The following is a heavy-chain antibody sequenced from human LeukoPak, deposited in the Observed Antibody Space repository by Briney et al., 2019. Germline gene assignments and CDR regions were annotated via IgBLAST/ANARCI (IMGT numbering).Heavy chain of an antibody. CDR3: AKGVGGELLYQYFDY. V-gene: IGHV3-7*03. Sequence: PGGSLRLSCAASGFTFSSYWMSWVRQAPGKGLEWVANIKQDGSEKYYVDSVKGRFTISRDNAKNSLYLQMNSLRAEDTAVYYCAKGVGGELLYQYFDYWGQGTLVTVSS. D-gene: IGHD3-10*01. CDR2: IKQDGSEK. CDR1: GFTFSSYW. J-gene: IGHJ4*02.